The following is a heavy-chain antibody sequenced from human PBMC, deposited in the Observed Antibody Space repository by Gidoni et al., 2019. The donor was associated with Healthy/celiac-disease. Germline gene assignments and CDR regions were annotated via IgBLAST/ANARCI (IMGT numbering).Heavy chain of an antibody. CDR1: GFTASSNY. D-gene: IGHD3-9*01. CDR2: IYSGGST. V-gene: IGHV3-66*01. Sequence: EVQLVESGGGLVQPGGSLRLSCAASGFTASSNYMSWVRQAPGKGLEWVSVIYSGGSTYYADSVKGRFTIARDNSKNTLYLQMNSLRAEDTAVYYCARDDGYYILTGPPDYWGQGTLVTVSS. CDR3: ARDDGYYILTGPPDY. J-gene: IGHJ4*02.